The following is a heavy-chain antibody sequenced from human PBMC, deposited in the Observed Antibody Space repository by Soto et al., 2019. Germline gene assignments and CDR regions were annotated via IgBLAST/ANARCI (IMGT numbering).Heavy chain of an antibody. CDR3: ASMERTKSIYYYYYGMDV. J-gene: IGHJ6*02. D-gene: IGHD1-1*01. V-gene: IGHV1-69*06. CDR2: IIPIFGTA. CDR1: GGTFSSYA. Sequence: GASVKVSCKASGGTFSSYAISWVRQAPGQGLEWMGGIIPIFGTANYAQKFQGRVTITADKSTSTAYMELSSLRSEDTAVYYCASMERTKSIYYYYYGMDVWGQGTTVTVSS.